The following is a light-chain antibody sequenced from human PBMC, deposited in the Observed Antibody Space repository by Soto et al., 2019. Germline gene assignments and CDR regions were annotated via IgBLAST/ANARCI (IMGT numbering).Light chain of an antibody. CDR2: DVS. J-gene: IGLJ1*01. V-gene: IGLV2-14*03. CDR1: SNDIGYYNY. Sequence: QSALTQPASVSGSPGQSITISCTGSSNDIGYYNYVSWYQHHPGKAPKLIYDVSNRPSGISNRFSGSKSGNTASLTISGLQAEDEADYYCSSYTSSATLPGILGTGTQLTVL. CDR3: SSYTSSATLPGI.